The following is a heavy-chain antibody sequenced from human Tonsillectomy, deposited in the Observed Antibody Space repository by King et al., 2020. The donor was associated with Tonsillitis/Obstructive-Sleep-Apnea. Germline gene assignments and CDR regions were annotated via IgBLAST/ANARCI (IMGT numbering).Heavy chain of an antibody. Sequence: VQLVESGAEVKKPGASVKVSCKASGYTFTSYGISWVRQAPGQGLECMGWISAYNGNTNYAQNLQGRVTMTTDTSTSTAYMELRSLRSDDTGVYYCERPYYDFWIRYETGGWDYDFVDRWGQRTLLTLSS. D-gene: IGHD3-3*01. CDR2: ISAYNGNT. CDR1: GYTFTSYG. V-gene: IGHV1-18*01. CDR3: ERPYYDFWIRYETGGWDYDFVDR. J-gene: IGHJ5*02.